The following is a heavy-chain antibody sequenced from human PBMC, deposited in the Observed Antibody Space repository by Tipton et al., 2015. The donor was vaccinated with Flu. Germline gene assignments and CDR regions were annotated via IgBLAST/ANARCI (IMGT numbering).Heavy chain of an antibody. CDR2: ISYSGST. J-gene: IGHJ5*02. CDR1: GASISDYY. Sequence: LRLSCSVSGASISDYYWNWIRQRPGKGLEWLAHISYSGSTNYNPSLKSRVTISVDTSKNQFSLKLSSVTAADTAVYYCARVDIPGIAAGKWVWFDPWGQGTLVTVSS. V-gene: IGHV4-59*01. D-gene: IGHD6-13*01. CDR3: ARVDIPGIAAGKWVWFDP.